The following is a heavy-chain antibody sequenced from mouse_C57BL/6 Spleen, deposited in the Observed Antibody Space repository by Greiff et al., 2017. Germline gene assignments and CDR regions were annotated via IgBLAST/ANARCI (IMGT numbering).Heavy chain of an antibody. J-gene: IGHJ2*01. D-gene: IGHD1-1*01. V-gene: IGHV10-1*01. Sequence: EVQLVESGGGLVQPKGSLKLSCAASGFSFNTYAMNWVRQAPGKGLEWVARIRSKSNNYATYYADSVKDRFTISRDDSESMLYLQMNNLKTEDTAMYYCVRGGYGRDYFDYWGQGTTLTVSS. CDR2: IRSKSNNYAT. CDR3: VRGGYGRDYFDY. CDR1: GFSFNTYA.